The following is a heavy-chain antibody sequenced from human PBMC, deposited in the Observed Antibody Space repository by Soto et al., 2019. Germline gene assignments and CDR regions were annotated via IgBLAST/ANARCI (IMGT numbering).Heavy chain of an antibody. Sequence: ASVKVSCKASGYTFTGYYMHWVRQAPGQGLEWMGWINPNSGGTNYAQKFQGRVTMTRDTSISTAYVELSRLRSDDTAVYYCARAAAAGPLHYYYGMDVWGQGTTVTVSS. V-gene: IGHV1-2*02. CDR3: ARAAAAGPLHYYYGMDV. CDR1: GYTFTGYY. J-gene: IGHJ6*02. D-gene: IGHD6-13*01. CDR2: INPNSGGT.